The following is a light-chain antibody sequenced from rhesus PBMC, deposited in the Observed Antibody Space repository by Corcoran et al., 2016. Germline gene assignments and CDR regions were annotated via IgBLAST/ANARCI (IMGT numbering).Light chain of an antibody. CDR1: SSDIGGYNY. J-gene: IGLJ1*01. CDR3: SSYADSNTYI. Sequence: QAALTQPRSVSGSPGQAVTISYTGTSSDIGGYNYVSWYQQHPGTAPKLMIYEVSKRPSGVSDRFSGSKSGNTASLTISGLQAEHEADYYCSSYADSNTYIFGAGTRLTVL. CDR2: EVS. V-gene: IGLV2-32*02.